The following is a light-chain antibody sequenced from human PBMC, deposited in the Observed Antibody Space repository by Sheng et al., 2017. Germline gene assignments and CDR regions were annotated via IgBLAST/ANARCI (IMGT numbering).Light chain of an antibody. J-gene: IGLJ3*02. CDR2: NVN. Sequence: QSALTQPRSMSGSPGQSVTISCTGTSSDVGGYTHVSWYQQHPGKAPKVMIFNVNNRPSGVPDRFSGSKSGNTASLTISGLQAEDEADYYCCSYAGSFTWVFGEGTKLTV. V-gene: IGLV2-11*01. CDR1: SSDVGGYTH. CDR3: CSYAGSFTWV.